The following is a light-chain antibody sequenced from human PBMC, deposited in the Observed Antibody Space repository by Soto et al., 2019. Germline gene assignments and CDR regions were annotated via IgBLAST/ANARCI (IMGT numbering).Light chain of an antibody. CDR3: LQQNSYPLT. Sequence: DIPMTQSPSSLSASVGDRVTITCRASQGIRKDLGWYQQKPGKAPKRLIYAASSLQSGVPSRFSGSGSGTEFTLTISSLQPEDYATYYCLQQNSYPLTFGGGTEVEIK. J-gene: IGKJ4*01. CDR1: QGIRKD. CDR2: AAS. V-gene: IGKV1-17*01.